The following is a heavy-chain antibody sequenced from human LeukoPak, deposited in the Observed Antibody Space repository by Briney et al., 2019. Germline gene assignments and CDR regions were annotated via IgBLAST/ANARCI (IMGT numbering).Heavy chain of an antibody. CDR2: IYTSGST. J-gene: IGHJ5*02. Sequence: SETLSLTCTVSGGSISSYYWSWIRQPAGKGLEWIGRIYTSGSTNYNPSLKSRVTMSVDTSKNQFSLKLSSVTAADTAVYCCARELRFGELGWFDPWGQGTLVTVSS. V-gene: IGHV4-4*07. CDR3: ARELRFGELGWFDP. D-gene: IGHD3-10*01. CDR1: GGSISSYY.